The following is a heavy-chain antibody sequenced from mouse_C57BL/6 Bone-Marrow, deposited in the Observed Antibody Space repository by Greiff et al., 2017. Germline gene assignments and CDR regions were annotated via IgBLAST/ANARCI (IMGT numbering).Heavy chain of an antibody. Sequence: VQLQQSGAELVRPRASVKLSCTASGFNIKDDYMHWVKQRPEQGLEWIGWIDPENGDTEYASKFQGKATITADTSSNTAYLQLSSLTSEDTAVYYCTDSYYYGSADYWGQGTTLTVSS. CDR2: IDPENGDT. CDR3: TDSYYYGSADY. V-gene: IGHV14-4*01. CDR1: GFNIKDDY. D-gene: IGHD1-1*01. J-gene: IGHJ2*01.